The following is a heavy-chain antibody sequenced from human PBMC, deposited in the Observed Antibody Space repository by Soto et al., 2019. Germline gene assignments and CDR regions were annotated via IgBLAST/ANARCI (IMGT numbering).Heavy chain of an antibody. Sequence: ASVKVACKTSGYTFTSYYMHWVRQAPGQGLEWMGIINPSGGSTSYAQKFQGRVTMTRDTSTSTVYMELSSLRSEDTAVYYCARRGWLDNYGMDVWGQGTTVTVSS. CDR1: GYTFTSYY. D-gene: IGHD6-19*01. CDR3: ARRGWLDNYGMDV. V-gene: IGHV1-46*01. J-gene: IGHJ6*02. CDR2: INPSGGST.